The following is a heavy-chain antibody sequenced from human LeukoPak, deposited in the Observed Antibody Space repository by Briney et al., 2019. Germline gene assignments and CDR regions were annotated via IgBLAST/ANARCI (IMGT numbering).Heavy chain of an antibody. CDR1: GGTFSSYA. CDR3: ARLVVSRRFGELLSGMDV. J-gene: IGHJ6*02. V-gene: IGHV1-69*13. CDR2: IIPIFGTA. D-gene: IGHD3-10*01. Sequence: SVKVSCKASGGTFSSYAISWVRQAPGQGLEWMGGIIPIFGTANYAQKFQGRVTITADESTSTAYMELSSLRSEDTAVYYCARLVVSRRFGELLSGMDVWGQGTTVTVSS.